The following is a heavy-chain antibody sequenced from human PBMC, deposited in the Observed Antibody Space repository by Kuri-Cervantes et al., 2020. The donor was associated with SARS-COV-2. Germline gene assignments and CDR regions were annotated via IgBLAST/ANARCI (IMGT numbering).Heavy chain of an antibody. V-gene: IGHV4-31*01. D-gene: IGHD2-8*02. J-gene: IGHJ6*03. Sequence: SETLSLTCTVSGGSINSGGYYWSWVRQLPGKGLEWIGYVYYSGYTYYNPSLKRLVTISIDTSKNQFSLSLTSVTAADTAVYFCARGRRGYSSGTLYDYMDVWGEGTTVTVSS. CDR1: GGSINSGGYY. CDR2: VYYSGYT. CDR3: ARGRRGYSSGTLYDYMDV.